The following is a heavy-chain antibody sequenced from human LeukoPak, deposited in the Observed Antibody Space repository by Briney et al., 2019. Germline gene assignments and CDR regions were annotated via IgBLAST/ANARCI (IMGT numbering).Heavy chain of an antibody. Sequence: GGSLRLSCAASGFTFSSYAMSWVRQAPGKGLEWVSAISGSGGSTYYADSVKGRFTISRDNSKNTPYLQMNSLRAEDTAVYYCARVGTYSSSWNFDYWGQGTLVTVSS. J-gene: IGHJ4*02. V-gene: IGHV3-23*01. CDR3: ARVGTYSSSWNFDY. CDR1: GFTFSSYA. D-gene: IGHD6-13*01. CDR2: ISGSGGST.